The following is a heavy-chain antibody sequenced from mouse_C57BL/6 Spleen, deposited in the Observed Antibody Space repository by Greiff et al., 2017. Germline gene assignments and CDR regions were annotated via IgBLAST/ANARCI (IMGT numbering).Heavy chain of an antibody. D-gene: IGHD4-1*01. V-gene: IGHV5-4*01. Sequence: EVQLQESGGGLVKPGGSLKLSCAASGFTFSSYAMSWVRQTPEKRLEWVATISDGGSYTYYPDNVKGRFTISRDNAKNNLYLQMSHLKSEDTAMYYCARVDWVFDYWGQGTTLTVSS. CDR3: ARVDWVFDY. CDR1: GFTFSSYA. CDR2: ISDGGSYT. J-gene: IGHJ2*01.